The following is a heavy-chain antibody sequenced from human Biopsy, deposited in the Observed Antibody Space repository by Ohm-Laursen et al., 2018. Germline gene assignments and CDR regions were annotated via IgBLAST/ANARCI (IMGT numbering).Heavy chain of an antibody. Sequence: GASVKVSCKASGYTFRSYGISWVRQAPGQGLEWLGWISGQRNRTRYGQKVQGRVMMTKDTSTTTAHLELRSLRSDDTAVYYCARHSPPGLEVSWNDVFDIWGQGTVVTVS. V-gene: IGHV1-18*01. CDR2: ISGQRNRT. J-gene: IGHJ3*02. D-gene: IGHD5/OR15-5a*01. CDR3: ARHSPPGLEVSWNDVFDI. CDR1: GYTFRSYG.